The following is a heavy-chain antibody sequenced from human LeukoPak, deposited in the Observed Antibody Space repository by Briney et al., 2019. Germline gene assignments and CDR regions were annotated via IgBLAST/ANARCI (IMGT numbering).Heavy chain of an antibody. J-gene: IGHJ4*02. D-gene: IGHD1-26*01. CDR2: IYYSGST. V-gene: IGHV4-39*07. CDR1: GGSVSSITYY. CDR3: ASWELQDSFIDY. Sequence: SETLSLTCTVSGGSVSSITYYWGWIRQPPGKELEWIGTIYYSGSTYYNPSLKSRVTISVDTSKNQFSLKLTSVTAADTAVYYCASWELQDSFIDYWGQGTLVTVSS.